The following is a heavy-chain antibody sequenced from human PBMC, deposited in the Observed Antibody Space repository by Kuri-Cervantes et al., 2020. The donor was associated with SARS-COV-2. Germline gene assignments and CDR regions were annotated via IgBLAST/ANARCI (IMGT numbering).Heavy chain of an antibody. D-gene: IGHD3-3*01. V-gene: IGHV4-61*08. CDR1: GGSISSGDYY. CDR3: ARLGDYDFWSGFDY. CDR2: IYYSGST. Sequence: SETLSLTCTVSGGSISSGDYYWSWIRQPPGKGLEWIGYIYYSGSTYYNPSLKSRVTISVDTSKNQFSLKLSSVTAADTAVYYCARLGDYDFWSGFDYWGQGTLVTVSS. J-gene: IGHJ4*02.